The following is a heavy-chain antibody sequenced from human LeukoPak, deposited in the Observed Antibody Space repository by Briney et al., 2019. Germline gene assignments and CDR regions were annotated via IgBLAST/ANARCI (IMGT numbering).Heavy chain of an antibody. D-gene: IGHD3-10*01. V-gene: IGHV3-7*03. CDR2: IKQDGSEK. Sequence: PGGSLRLSCAASGFTFSSYWMSWVRQAPGKGLEWVANIKQDGSEKYYVDSVKGRFTISRDNAKNSLYLQMNSLRAEDTALYYCARGYYYGSGSYYKHFDYWGQGTLVTVSS. CDR1: GFTFSSYW. CDR3: ARGYYYGSGSYYKHFDY. J-gene: IGHJ4*02.